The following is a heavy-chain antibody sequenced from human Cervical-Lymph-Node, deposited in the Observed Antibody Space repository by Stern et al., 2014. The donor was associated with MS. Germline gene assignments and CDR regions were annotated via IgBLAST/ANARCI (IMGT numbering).Heavy chain of an antibody. CDR2: FDPEIGET. J-gene: IGHJ4*02. CDR3: ASVNDYGAYFDL. CDR1: GSTRSELS. D-gene: IGHD4-17*01. Sequence: VQLVQSGAEVKKPGASVKVSCKVSGSTRSELSVHWVRQAHGKGLEWMGGFDPEIGETIYAQNFEGRVTMTEDTSTDTAYMELSRLSSEDTAVYYCASVNDYGAYFDLWGQGTLVTVSS. V-gene: IGHV1-24*01.